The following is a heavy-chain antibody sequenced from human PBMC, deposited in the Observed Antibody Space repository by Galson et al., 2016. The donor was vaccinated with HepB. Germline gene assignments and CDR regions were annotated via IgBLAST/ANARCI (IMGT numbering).Heavy chain of an antibody. V-gene: IGHV3-53*01. CDR2: IYSDGST. D-gene: IGHD2-21*02. CDR3: AKDPIQCGGDCTRASYYFDY. J-gene: IGHJ4*02. CDR1: GFTISSHY. Sequence: SLRLSCAASGFTISSHYMSWVRQAPGKGLEWVSTIYSDGSTYYADSVKGRFTISRDNSKNTLYLQMNSLRAEDTALYYCAKDPIQCGGDCTRASYYFDYWGQGLLVTVSS.